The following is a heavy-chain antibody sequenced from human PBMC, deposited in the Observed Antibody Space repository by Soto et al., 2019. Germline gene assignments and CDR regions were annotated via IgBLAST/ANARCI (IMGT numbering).Heavy chain of an antibody. Sequence: ASVKVSCRASGYTFTSYAMHWVRQAPGQRLEWMGWINAGNGNTKYSQKFQGRVAITRDTSASTAYMELSSPRSEDTAVYYCARSSGRDYYYYYYMVVWGKGTTVTVSS. CDR2: INAGNGNT. D-gene: IGHD3-10*01. CDR1: GYTFTSYA. V-gene: IGHV1-3*01. J-gene: IGHJ6*03. CDR3: ARSSGRDYYYYYYMVV.